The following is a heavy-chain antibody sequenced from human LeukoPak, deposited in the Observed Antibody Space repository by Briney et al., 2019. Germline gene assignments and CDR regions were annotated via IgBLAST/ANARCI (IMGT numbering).Heavy chain of an antibody. V-gene: IGHV4-4*07. CDR2: IYTSGST. Sequence: SETLSLTCTVSGGSISSNYWSWIRQPAGKGLEWIGRIYTSGSTNYNPSLKSRVTMSVDTSKNQFSPKLSSETAADTAVYYCARGPAATADLDYWGQGTLVIVSS. D-gene: IGHD6-13*01. CDR3: ARGPAATADLDY. J-gene: IGHJ4*02. CDR1: GGSISSNY.